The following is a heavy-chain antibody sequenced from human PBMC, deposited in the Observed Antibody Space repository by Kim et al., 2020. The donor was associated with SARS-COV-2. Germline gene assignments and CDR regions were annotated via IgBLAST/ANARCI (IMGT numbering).Heavy chain of an antibody. D-gene: IGHD3-10*01. V-gene: IGHV1-8*01. CDR2: MNPNSGNT. Sequence: ASVKVSCKASGYTFTSYDINWVRQATGQGLEWMGWMNPNSGNTGYAQKFQGRVTMTRNTSISTAYMELSSLRSEDTAVYYCARGEHYYGSGSYSGWFDPWGQGTLVTVSS. J-gene: IGHJ5*02. CDR1: GYTFTSYD. CDR3: ARGEHYYGSGSYSGWFDP.